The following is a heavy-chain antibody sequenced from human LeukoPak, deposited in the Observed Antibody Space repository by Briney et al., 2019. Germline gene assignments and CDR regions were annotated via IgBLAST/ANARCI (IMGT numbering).Heavy chain of an antibody. CDR3: ARQDYYDSSGLFDP. Sequence: SETLSLTCTVSGGSISSSSYYWGWIRQSPGKGLEWIGSIYYSGSTYYNPSLKSRVTMSVDTSKNQFSLKLSSVTAANTAVYYCARQDYYDSSGLFDPWGQGTLVTVSS. D-gene: IGHD3-22*01. CDR2: IYYSGST. J-gene: IGHJ5*02. CDR1: GGSISSSSYY. V-gene: IGHV4-39*07.